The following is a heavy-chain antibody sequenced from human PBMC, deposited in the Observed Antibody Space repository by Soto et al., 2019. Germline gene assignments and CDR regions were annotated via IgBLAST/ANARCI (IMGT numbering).Heavy chain of an antibody. CDR2: IIPIFGTA. J-gene: IGHJ3*02. D-gene: IGHD3-22*01. V-gene: IGHV1-69*01. Sequence: QVQLVQSGAEVKKPGSSVKVXXXXXGGTFSSYAISWVRQAPGQGLEWMGGIIPIFGTANYAQKFQGRVTITADESTSTAYMELSSLRSEDTAVYYCASSPSSGYHYGDAFDIWGQGTMVTVSS. CDR3: ASSPSSGYHYGDAFDI. CDR1: GGTFSSYA.